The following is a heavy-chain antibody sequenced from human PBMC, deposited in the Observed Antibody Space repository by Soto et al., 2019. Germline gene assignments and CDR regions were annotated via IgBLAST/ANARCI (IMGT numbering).Heavy chain of an antibody. V-gene: IGHV3-11*01. CDR1: GFSFSDYY. J-gene: IGHJ4*02. CDR3: VRDPSKRSPPDY. Sequence: GGSLRLSCAASGFSFSDYYMSWIRQAPGKGLEWVSYISFSTTSIYYADSVKGRFTISRDNAKNSLYLQMNSLRVEDTAVYYCVRDPSKRSPPDYWGQGTLVTVSS. CDR2: ISFSTTSI.